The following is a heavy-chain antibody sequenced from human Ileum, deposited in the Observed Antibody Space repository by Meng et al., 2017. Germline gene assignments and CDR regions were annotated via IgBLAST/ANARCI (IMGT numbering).Heavy chain of an antibody. J-gene: IGHJ5*02. D-gene: IGHD3-3*01. CDR3: ARENTIFGVVWGSWFDP. CDR2: IYYSGST. CDR1: GGSISRGDYY. V-gene: IGHV4-30-4*01. Sequence: QVQLQESGPGLEKPSQTRSRTCTGSGGSISRGDYYWSWIRQPPGKGLEWIGYIYYSGSTYYNPSLKSRVTISVDTSKNQFSLKLSSVTAADTAVYYCARENTIFGVVWGSWFDPWGQGTLVTVSS.